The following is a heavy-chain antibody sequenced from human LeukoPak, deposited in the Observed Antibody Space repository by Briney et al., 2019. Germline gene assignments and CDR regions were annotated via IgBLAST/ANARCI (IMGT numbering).Heavy chain of an antibody. J-gene: IGHJ4*02. CDR2: ISYDGSNK. V-gene: IGHV3-30-3*01. CDR1: GFTFSSYA. CDR3: ARDPQSGYSGYDEGLGYFDY. D-gene: IGHD5-12*01. Sequence: PGRSLRLSCAASGFTFSSYAMHWVRQAPGKGLEWVAVISYDGSNKYYADSVKGRFTISRDNSKNTLYLQMNSLRAEDTAVYYCARDPQSGYSGYDEGLGYFDYWGQGTLVTVSS.